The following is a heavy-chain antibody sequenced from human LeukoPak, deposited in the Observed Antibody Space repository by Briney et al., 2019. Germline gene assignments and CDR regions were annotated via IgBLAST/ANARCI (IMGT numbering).Heavy chain of an antibody. CDR3: ASFIDFWSGYTDY. V-gene: IGHV3-7*01. CDR2: IKQDGSEK. D-gene: IGHD3-3*01. Sequence: GGSLRLSCAASGFTFSSYWMSWFRQAPGKGLEWVANIKQDGSEKYYVDSVKGRFTISRDNAKNSLYLQMNSLRAEDTAVYYCASFIDFWSGYTDYWGQGTLVTVSS. CDR1: GFTFSSYW. J-gene: IGHJ4*02.